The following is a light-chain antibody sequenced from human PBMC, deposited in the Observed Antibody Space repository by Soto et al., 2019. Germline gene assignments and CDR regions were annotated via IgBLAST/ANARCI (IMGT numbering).Light chain of an antibody. CDR1: TSNIGSTT. V-gene: IGLV1-44*01. Sequence: QSVLTQPPSASGTPGQRVTISCSGSTSNIGSTTVNWYQQLPGTAPKLLIYSYNQRPSRVPDRFSGSKSGTSASLAISGLQSEDEADYYCAAWDDSLNGYVFGTGTKVTVL. CDR2: SYN. CDR3: AAWDDSLNGYV. J-gene: IGLJ1*01.